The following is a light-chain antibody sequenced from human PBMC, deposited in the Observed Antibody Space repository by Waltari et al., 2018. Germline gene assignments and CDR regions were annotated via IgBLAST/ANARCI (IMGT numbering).Light chain of an antibody. V-gene: IGLV3-21*02. CDR1: SIGSKS. CDR2: DGN. J-gene: IGLJ3*02. Sequence: SYVLTQPPSVSVAPGQTATITCGGKSIGSKSVHWYQQKPGQAPVLVIYDGNDRPAGVPGRFSGSNSGKTATLTITRVDAGDEADYYCQVWDSSSNHMVFGGGTKLTVL. CDR3: QVWDSSSNHMV.